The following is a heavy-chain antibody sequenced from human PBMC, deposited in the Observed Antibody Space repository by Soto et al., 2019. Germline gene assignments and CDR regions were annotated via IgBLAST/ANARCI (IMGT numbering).Heavy chain of an antibody. D-gene: IGHD3-10*01. V-gene: IGHV3-33*01. J-gene: IGHJ6*03. Sequence: GGSLRLSCAASGFTFSSYGMHWVRQAPGKGLEWVAVIWYDGSNKYYADSVKGRFTISRDNSKNTLYLQMNSLRAEDTAVYYCARGYYGSGSSPMYYYYYYYMDVWGKGTTVTVSS. CDR3: ARGYYGSGSSPMYYYYYYYMDV. CDR1: GFTFSSYG. CDR2: IWYDGSNK.